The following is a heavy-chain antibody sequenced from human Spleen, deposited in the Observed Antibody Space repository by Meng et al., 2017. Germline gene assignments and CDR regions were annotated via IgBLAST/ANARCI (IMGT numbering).Heavy chain of an antibody. V-gene: IGHV1-69*05. D-gene: IGHD1-26*01. CDR3: ARVGTNSGSYYETSFDY. CDR1: GGTFSSHV. J-gene: IGHJ4*02. CDR2: VIPIFGTP. Sequence: SVKVSCKASGGTFSSHVVSWVRQAPGQGLEWMGGVIPIFGTPNYAQKFQGRVTITTDESTNTAYMALRSLRSEDTAVYYCARVGTNSGSYYETSFDYWGQGTLVTVSS.